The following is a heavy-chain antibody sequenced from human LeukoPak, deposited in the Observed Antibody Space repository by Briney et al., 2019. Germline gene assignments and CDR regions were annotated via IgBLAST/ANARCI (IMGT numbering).Heavy chain of an antibody. D-gene: IGHD2-15*01. Sequence: GASVMVSCKASGGTFSNYAINWVRQAPGQGLEWMGGIIPIFSRTNYAQKFQGRVTISADESTRTAYMKLSSLRSDDTAVYYCARDRWAAKISSVSDIWGQGTVVTVSS. J-gene: IGHJ3*02. V-gene: IGHV1-69*13. CDR3: ARDRWAAKISSVSDI. CDR2: IIPIFSRT. CDR1: GGTFSNYA.